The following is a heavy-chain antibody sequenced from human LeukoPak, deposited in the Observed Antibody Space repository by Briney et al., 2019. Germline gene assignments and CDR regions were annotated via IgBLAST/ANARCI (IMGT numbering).Heavy chain of an antibody. J-gene: IGHJ4*02. CDR3: ARGRFNYDSTGYSSFYY. D-gene: IGHD3-22*01. CDR1: GVTFSSYW. Sequence: GGSLRLSCAASGVTFSSYWMSWVRQAPGKGLEWVAKIKEDGSEKYYVDSVKGRFTISRDNAKNSAYLQMNSLRADDTAVYYCARGRFNYDSTGYSSFYYWGQGTLVTVSS. V-gene: IGHV3-7*01. CDR2: IKEDGSEK.